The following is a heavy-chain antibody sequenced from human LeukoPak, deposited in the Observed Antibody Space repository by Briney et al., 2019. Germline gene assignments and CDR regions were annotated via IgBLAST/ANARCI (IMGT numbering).Heavy chain of an antibody. D-gene: IGHD1-1*01. V-gene: IGHV4-59*12. CDR2: ISYSGST. J-gene: IGHJ4*02. Sequence: PSETLSLTCTVSGGSISSYYWSWIRQPPGKGLEWIGYISYSGSTNFNPSLKSRVTISLDTSKTQFSLRLSSVTAADTAVYYCARSPLSTVTTFDNWGQGTLVTVSS. CDR1: GGSISSYY. CDR3: ARSPLSTVTTFDN.